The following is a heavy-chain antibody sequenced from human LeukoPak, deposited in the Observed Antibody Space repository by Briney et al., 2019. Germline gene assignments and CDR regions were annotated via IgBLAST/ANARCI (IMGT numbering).Heavy chain of an antibody. CDR3: SRGRCSSTSCYTLGAFDI. Sequence: GGSLRLSCAASGFTFSSYAMHWVCKAQRQGQELEAVMSFDGSNKSYADSVKGRCTISRENSNKKLYLLMKSLIAEETAAEYCSRGRCSSTSCYTLGAFDIWGQGTMVTVSS. V-gene: IGHV3-30*04. D-gene: IGHD2-2*02. J-gene: IGHJ3*02. CDR2: MSFDGSNK. CDR1: GFTFSSYA.